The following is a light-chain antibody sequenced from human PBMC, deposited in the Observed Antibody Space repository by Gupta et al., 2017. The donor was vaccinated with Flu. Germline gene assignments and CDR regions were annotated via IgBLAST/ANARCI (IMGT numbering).Light chain of an antibody. V-gene: IGKV1-39*01. CDR1: QKITNY. CDR3: QKTYSTPRA. CDR2: AAS. J-gene: IGKJ1*01. Sequence: PSSLSASVGDRVTITCLTSQKITNYVNWFAQKPGKAPNLLRYAASTLQSGVPSRVSGTGSGTDFNFTISSLQPEDYGTYYCQKTYSTPRAFGQGTKVEVK.